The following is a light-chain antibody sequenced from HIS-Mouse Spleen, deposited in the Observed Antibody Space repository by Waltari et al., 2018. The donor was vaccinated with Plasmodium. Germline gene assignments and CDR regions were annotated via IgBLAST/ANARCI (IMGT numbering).Light chain of an antibody. Sequence: QSALTQPASVSGSPGQSITISCTGTSSDVGSYNLVSWYQQHPGKAPKLMIYEGSKRPSAVSNRVSGSKSGNTASLTISGLQAEDEADYYCCSYAGSRVFGGGTKLTVL. V-gene: IGLV2-23*01. J-gene: IGLJ2*01. CDR1: SSDVGSYNL. CDR2: EGS. CDR3: CSYAGSRV.